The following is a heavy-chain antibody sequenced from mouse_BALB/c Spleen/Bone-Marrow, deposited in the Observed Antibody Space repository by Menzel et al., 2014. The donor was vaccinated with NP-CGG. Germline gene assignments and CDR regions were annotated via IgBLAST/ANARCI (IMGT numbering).Heavy chain of an antibody. J-gene: IGHJ3*01. CDR2: INPSSGYT. V-gene: IGHV1-4*01. Sequence: QVQLKDSGAELARPGASVKMSCKASGYTFTSYTMHWVKQRPGQGLEWIGYINPSSGYTNYNQKFKDKATLTADKSSSTAYMQLSSLTSEDSAVYYCAREKGITFAYWGQGTLVTVSA. D-gene: IGHD2-4*01. CDR3: AREKGITFAY. CDR1: GYTFTSYT.